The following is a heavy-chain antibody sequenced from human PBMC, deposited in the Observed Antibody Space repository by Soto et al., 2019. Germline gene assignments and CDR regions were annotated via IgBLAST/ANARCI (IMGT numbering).Heavy chain of an antibody. D-gene: IGHD4-4*01. Sequence: SVKVSCKASGGTFSSYAISWVRQAPGQGLEWMGGIIPIFGTANYAQKFQGRVTITADESTSTAYMELSSLRSEDTAVYYCARGGRSNYVQYDAFDIWGQGTMVTVSS. J-gene: IGHJ3*02. CDR1: GGTFSSYA. V-gene: IGHV1-69*13. CDR2: IIPIFGTA. CDR3: ARGGRSNYVQYDAFDI.